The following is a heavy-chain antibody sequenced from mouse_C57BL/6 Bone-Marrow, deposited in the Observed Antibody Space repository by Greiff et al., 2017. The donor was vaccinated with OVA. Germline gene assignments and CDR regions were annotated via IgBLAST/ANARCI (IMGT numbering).Heavy chain of an antibody. V-gene: IGHV1-64*01. CDR1: GYTFTSYW. D-gene: IGHD3-2*02. CDR3: ARGAGYPDY. J-gene: IGHJ2*01. CDR2: IHPNSGST. Sequence: VQLQQSGAELVKPGASVKLSCKASGYTFTSYWMHWVKQRPGQGLEWIGMIHPNSGSTNYNEKFKSKATLTVDKSSSTAYMQLSSLTSADSAGYYCARGAGYPDYWGQGTTLTVSS.